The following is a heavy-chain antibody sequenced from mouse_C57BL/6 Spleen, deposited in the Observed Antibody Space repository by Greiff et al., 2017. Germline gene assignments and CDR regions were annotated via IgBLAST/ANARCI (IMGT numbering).Heavy chain of an antibody. D-gene: IGHD1-1*01. CDR2: ISSGSSTI. CDR3: ARTLTTVVAPDY. CDR1: GFTFSDYG. V-gene: IGHV5-17*01. J-gene: IGHJ2*01. Sequence: EVQVVESGGGLVKPGGSLKLSCAASGFTFSDYGMHWVRQAPEKGLEWVAYISSGSSTIYYADTVKGRFTFSRDNAKNTLFLQMTSLRSADTAMYYCARTLTTVVAPDYWGQGTTLTVSS.